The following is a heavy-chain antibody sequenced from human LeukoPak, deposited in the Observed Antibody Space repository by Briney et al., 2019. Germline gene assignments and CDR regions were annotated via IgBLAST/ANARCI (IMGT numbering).Heavy chain of an antibody. CDR2: INHSGST. J-gene: IGHJ5*02. CDR3: ARSYPYCSSTSCPYVFDP. CDR1: GGSFSGYY. V-gene: IGHV4-34*01. Sequence: PSETLSLTCAVYGGSFSGYYWSWLRQPPGKGLEWIGEINHSGSTNYNPSLKSRVTISVDTSRNQFSLKLSSVTAADTAVYYCARSYPYCSSTSCPYVFDPWGQGTLVTVSS. D-gene: IGHD2-2*01.